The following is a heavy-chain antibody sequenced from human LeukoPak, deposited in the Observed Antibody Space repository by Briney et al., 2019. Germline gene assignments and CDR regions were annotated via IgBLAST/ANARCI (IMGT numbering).Heavy chain of an antibody. Sequence: SETLSLTCTVSGYSISSGYYWGWIRQPPGKGLEWIGSIYHSGSTYYDPSLKSRVTISVDTSKNQFSLKLSSVTAADTAVYYCARVTDFWSAGGAFDIWGHGTMVTVSS. CDR1: GYSISSGYY. CDR3: ARVTDFWSAGGAFDI. D-gene: IGHD3-3*01. CDR2: IYHSGST. V-gene: IGHV4-38-2*02. J-gene: IGHJ3*02.